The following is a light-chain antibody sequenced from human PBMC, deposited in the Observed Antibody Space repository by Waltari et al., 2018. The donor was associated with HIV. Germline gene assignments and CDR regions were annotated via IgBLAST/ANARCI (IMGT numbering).Light chain of an antibody. V-gene: IGLV2-23*02. Sequence: QSALTQPASVSASPGQSITISCTGTTSDIGTYAFVSWYQQHPGKPPKLIIFEVSERPSGVSDRFSGSKSGNTASLTISELQPDDEADYYCCSFAASTALLFGGRTRLTVL. CDR2: EVS. CDR1: TSDIGTYAF. J-gene: IGLJ2*01. CDR3: CSFAASTALL.